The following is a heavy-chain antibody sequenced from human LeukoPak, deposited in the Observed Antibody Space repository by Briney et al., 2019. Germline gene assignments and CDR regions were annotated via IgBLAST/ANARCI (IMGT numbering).Heavy chain of an antibody. D-gene: IGHD1-1*01. Sequence: GGSLRLSCAASGFTFSGFWMSWVRQAPGKGLEWVAHIKRDGSQKYYLDSVKGRFTISRDNAKNSLYLQMNSLRVEDTAVYYCARLGLEVGGPNWFDPWGQGTLVTVSS. CDR3: ARLGLEVGGPNWFDP. J-gene: IGHJ5*02. CDR2: IKRDGSQK. CDR1: GFTFSGFW. V-gene: IGHV3-7*01.